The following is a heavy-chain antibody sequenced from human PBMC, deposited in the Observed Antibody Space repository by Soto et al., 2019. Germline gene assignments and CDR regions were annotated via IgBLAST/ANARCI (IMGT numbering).Heavy chain of an antibody. J-gene: IGHJ4*02. D-gene: IGHD3-22*01. CDR3: AKTVRAPYYDSSGYYDNDLDY. V-gene: IGHV3-30-3*02. CDR1: GFTFSSYA. Sequence: QVQLVESGGGVVQPGRSLRLSCAASGFTFSSYAMHWVRQAPGKGLEWVAVISYDGSNKYYADSVKGRFTISRDNSKYTLYLQMNSLRTEDTAVYYCAKTVRAPYYDSSGYYDNDLDYWGQGTLVTVSS. CDR2: ISYDGSNK.